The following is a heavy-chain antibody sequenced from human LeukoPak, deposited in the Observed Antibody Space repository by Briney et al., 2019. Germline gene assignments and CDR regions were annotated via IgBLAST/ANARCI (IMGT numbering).Heavy chain of an antibody. Sequence: ASVKVSCKASGYTFTGQFIHWLRQAPGQGLEWMGWVDPPSGVPHYAQKFQDTVTLTRDTSIGTAYMEVHRLQSDDTAVYYCARSGFSTGFYLDFWGQGTLISVSS. CDR2: VDPPSGVP. CDR3: ARSGFSTGFYLDF. J-gene: IGHJ4*02. V-gene: IGHV1-2*02. D-gene: IGHD6-19*01. CDR1: GYTFTGQF.